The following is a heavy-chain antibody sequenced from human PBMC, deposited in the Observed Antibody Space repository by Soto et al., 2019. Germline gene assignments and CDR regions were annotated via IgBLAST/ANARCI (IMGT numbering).Heavy chain of an antibody. CDR3: ANGRFWLIAAAGTEAEYFQH. CDR1: GFTFSSYG. CDR2: ISYDGSNK. V-gene: IGHV3-30*18. D-gene: IGHD6-13*01. Sequence: GGSLRLSCAASGFTFSSYGMHWVRQAPGKGLEWVAVISYDGSNKYYADSVKGRFTISRDNSKNTLYLQMNSLRAEDTAVYYCANGRFWLIAAAGTEAEYFQHWGQGTLVTVS. J-gene: IGHJ1*01.